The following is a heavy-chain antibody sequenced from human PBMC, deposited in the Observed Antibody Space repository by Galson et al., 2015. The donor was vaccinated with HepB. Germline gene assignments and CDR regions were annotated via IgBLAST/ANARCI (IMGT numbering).Heavy chain of an antibody. D-gene: IGHD6-13*01. CDR1: GFTFSSYS. Sequence: SLRLSCAASGFTFSSYSMNWVRQAPGKGLEWVSSISSSSSYIYYADSVKGRFTISRDNAKNSLYLQMNSLRAEDTAVYYCARGRVIFSVAAAGTPPFDYWGQGTLVTVSS. J-gene: IGHJ4*02. V-gene: IGHV3-21*01. CDR3: ARGRVIFSVAAAGTPPFDY. CDR2: ISSSSSYI.